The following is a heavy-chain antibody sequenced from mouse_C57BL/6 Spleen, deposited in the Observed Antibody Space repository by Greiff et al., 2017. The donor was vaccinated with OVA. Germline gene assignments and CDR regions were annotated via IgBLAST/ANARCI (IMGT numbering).Heavy chain of an antibody. Sequence: EVQLQQSGPGLVKPSQSLSLTCSVPGYSITSGYYWNWIRQFPGNKLEWMGYISYDGSNNYNPSLKNRISITRATSKNQFFLKLNSVTTEDTATYYCARVHYYGSSYWYFDVWGTGTTVTVSS. CDR2: ISYDGSN. J-gene: IGHJ1*03. V-gene: IGHV3-6*01. D-gene: IGHD1-1*01. CDR1: GYSITSGYY. CDR3: ARVHYYGSSYWYFDV.